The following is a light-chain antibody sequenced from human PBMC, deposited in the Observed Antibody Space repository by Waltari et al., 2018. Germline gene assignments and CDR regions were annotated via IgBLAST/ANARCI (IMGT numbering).Light chain of an antibody. Sequence: SFDLTQPLSVSVALGQTARLTCGGDNIGSRNVHWYQQKPGQAPILVIYRDNNRPSGIPERCSGSNSGNTATLSISRAQAGDEADYFCQVWDSSSNAVFGGGTKLTVL. CDR1: NIGSRN. J-gene: IGLJ2*01. CDR2: RDN. V-gene: IGLV3-9*01. CDR3: QVWDSSSNAV.